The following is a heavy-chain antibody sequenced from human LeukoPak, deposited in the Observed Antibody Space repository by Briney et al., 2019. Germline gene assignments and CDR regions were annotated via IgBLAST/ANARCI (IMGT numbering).Heavy chain of an antibody. D-gene: IGHD2-15*01. CDR1: GFTFSSYW. CDR3: ARDAINIVAPRSDAFDI. Sequence: PGGSLRLSCAASGFTFSSYWMHWVRQAPGKGLVWVSRINSDGSSTSYADSVKGRFTISRDNAKNTLYLQMNSLRAEDTAVYYCARDAINIVAPRSDAFDIWGQGTMVTVSS. V-gene: IGHV3-74*01. J-gene: IGHJ3*02. CDR2: INSDGSST.